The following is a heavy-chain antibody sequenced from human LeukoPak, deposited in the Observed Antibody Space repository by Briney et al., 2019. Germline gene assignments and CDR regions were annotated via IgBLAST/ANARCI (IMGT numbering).Heavy chain of an antibody. Sequence: SSVKVSCKASGGTFSSYAISWVRQAPRQGLEWMGGIIPIFGTANYAQQFQGRVTITTDDSPSTAYMEPSSLRSEDTAVYSCARDKRYCSGGSCYHDAFDMWSQAT. CDR3: ARDKRYCSGGSCYHDAFDM. CDR1: GGTFSSYA. D-gene: IGHD2-15*01. CDR2: IIPIFGTA. J-gene: IGHJ3*02. V-gene: IGHV1-69*05.